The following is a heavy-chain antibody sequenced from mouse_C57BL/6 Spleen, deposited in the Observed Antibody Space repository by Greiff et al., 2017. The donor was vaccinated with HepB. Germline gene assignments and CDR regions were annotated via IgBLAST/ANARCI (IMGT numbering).Heavy chain of an antibody. CDR3: ARSDYYDYDEGFAY. J-gene: IGHJ3*01. CDR1: GYTFTSYG. CDR2: IYPRSGNT. Sequence: VKLMESGAELARPGASVKLSCKASGYTFTSYGISWVKQRTGQGLEWIGEIYPRSGNTYYNEKFKGKATLTADKYSSTAYMELRSLTSEDSAVYFCARSDYYDYDEGFAYWGQGTLVTVSA. V-gene: IGHV1-81*01. D-gene: IGHD2-4*01.